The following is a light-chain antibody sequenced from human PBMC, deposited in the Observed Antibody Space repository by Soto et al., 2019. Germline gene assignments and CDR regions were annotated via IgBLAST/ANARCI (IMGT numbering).Light chain of an antibody. CDR3: KKYDGLSPRT. CDR2: GAS. J-gene: IGKJ4*01. CDR1: RSVCDNY. Sequence: EVVLSQSPGTLSLSPGDRATLSCRASRSVCDNYLAWYQQKPGRAPRLLIFGASIRATGTPERFIGSASGTDFTLPITGLEPDDFAENYCKKYDGLSPRTFGGKTRMDMK. V-gene: IGKV3-20*01.